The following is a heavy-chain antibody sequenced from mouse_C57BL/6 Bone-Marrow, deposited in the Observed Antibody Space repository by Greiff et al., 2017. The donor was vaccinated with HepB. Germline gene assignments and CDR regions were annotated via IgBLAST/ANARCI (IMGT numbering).Heavy chain of an antibody. V-gene: IGHV5-17*01. CDR1: GFTFSDYG. CDR3: ARIPPEYFDV. J-gene: IGHJ1*03. Sequence: EVMLVESGGGLVKPGGSLKLSCAASGFTFSDYGMHWVRQAPEKGLEWVAYISSGSSTIYYADTVKGRFTISRDNAKNTLFLQMTSLRSEDTAMYYCARIPPEYFDVWGTGTTVTVSS. CDR2: ISSGSSTI.